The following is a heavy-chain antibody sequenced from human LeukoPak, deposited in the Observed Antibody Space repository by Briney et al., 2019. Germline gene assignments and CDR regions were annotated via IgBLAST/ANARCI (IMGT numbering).Heavy chain of an antibody. CDR3: ARHEGGGTYPLKY. CDR1: GGSISNYY. V-gene: IGHV4-59*08. Sequence: SETLSLTCIVSGGSISNYYWSWFRQPPGKGLESIGYIYSSGTTNYNPSLQSRVTMLVDTSRNQFSLRLSSVTAADTAVYYCARHEGGGTYPLKYWGQETLVTVS. D-gene: IGHD1-26*01. J-gene: IGHJ4*02. CDR2: IYSSGTT.